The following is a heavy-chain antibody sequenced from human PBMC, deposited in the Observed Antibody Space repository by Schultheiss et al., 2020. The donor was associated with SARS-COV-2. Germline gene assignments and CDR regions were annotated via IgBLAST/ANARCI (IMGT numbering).Heavy chain of an antibody. J-gene: IGHJ4*02. V-gene: IGHV3-33*01. CDR2: IWYDGSNK. D-gene: IGHD6-13*01. Sequence: GGSLRLSCAASGFTFSSYGMHWVRQAPGKGLEWVAVIWYDGSNKYYADSVKGRFTISRDNSKNTLYLQMNSLKTEDTAVYYCTTDWDSSSWYTDYWGQGTLVTVSS. CDR3: TTDWDSSSWYTDY. CDR1: GFTFSSYG.